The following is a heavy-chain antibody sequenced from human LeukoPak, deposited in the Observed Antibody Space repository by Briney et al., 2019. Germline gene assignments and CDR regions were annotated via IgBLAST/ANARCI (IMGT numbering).Heavy chain of an antibody. CDR1: GFTFSRYS. D-gene: IGHD3-10*01. J-gene: IGHJ2*01. Sequence: PGGSLRLSCAASGFTFSRYSMNRVRQAPGKGLEWVSSISISSSYIYYADSVKGRFTISRHNAKNSLYLQMNSLRAEDSAVYFCARENYYNSGSFSYWYFDLWGRGTLVTVSS. V-gene: IGHV3-21*01. CDR2: ISISSSYI. CDR3: ARENYYNSGSFSYWYFDL.